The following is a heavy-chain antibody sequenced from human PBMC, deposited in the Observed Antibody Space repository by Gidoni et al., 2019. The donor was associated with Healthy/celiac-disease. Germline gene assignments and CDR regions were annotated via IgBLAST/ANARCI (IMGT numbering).Heavy chain of an antibody. CDR1: GFTFSSYA. J-gene: IGHJ4*02. V-gene: IGHV3-23*01. CDR3: ANGYSGWYDGFDY. CDR2: ISGSGGST. Sequence: EVQLLESGGGLVQPGGSLRLSCAASGFTFSSYAMSWVRQAPGKGLEWVSAISGSGGSTYYADSVKGRFTISRDNSKNTLYLQMNSLRAEDTAVYYCANGYSGWYDGFDYWGQGTLVTVSS. D-gene: IGHD6-19*01.